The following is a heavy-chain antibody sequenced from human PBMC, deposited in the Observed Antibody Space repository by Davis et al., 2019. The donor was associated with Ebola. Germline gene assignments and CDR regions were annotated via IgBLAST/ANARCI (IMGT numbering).Heavy chain of an antibody. CDR3: ASLGCTGGVCYVGGYYYGMDV. Sequence: GGSLRLSCVPSGFTSGNFWMTWVRQAPGKGLEWVANIHPDSGEKYYVDSVKGRFTVSRDNAKTSVYLQMNSLRAEDTAVYYCASLGCTGGVCYVGGYYYGMDVWVQGTTVTVSS. V-gene: IGHV3-7*01. D-gene: IGHD2-8*02. CDR2: IHPDSGEK. J-gene: IGHJ6*02. CDR1: GFTSGNFW.